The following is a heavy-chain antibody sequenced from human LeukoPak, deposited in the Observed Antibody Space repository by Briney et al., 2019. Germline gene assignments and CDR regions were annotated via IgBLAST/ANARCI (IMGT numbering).Heavy chain of an antibody. J-gene: IGHJ4*02. D-gene: IGHD4-23*01. Sequence: ASVKVSCKASGYSFTDYYMHWVRQAPGHGLEWMGWINPNSGGTKYAQEFKGRVTMTRDTSLSTAYMELDSLTSDDTAVYFCARGGSVVTAYYFDYWGQGTLVTVSS. CDR3: ARGGSVVTAYYFDY. CDR1: GYSFTDYY. V-gene: IGHV1-2*02. CDR2: INPNSGGT.